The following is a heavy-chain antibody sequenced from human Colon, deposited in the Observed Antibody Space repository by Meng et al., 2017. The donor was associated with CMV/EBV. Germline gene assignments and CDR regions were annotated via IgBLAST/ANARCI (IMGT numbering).Heavy chain of an antibody. Sequence: ASGFTFPNSWMSWVRQAPGKGLEWVANIKPEGREKFYVDSVKGRFTISRDDARNSVYLQMDSLRVEDTAVYYCARIIVGDNDYVDYWGQGTLVTVSS. V-gene: IGHV3-7*01. CDR1: GFTFPNSW. CDR3: ARIIVGDNDYVDY. J-gene: IGHJ4*02. D-gene: IGHD1-26*01. CDR2: IKPEGREK.